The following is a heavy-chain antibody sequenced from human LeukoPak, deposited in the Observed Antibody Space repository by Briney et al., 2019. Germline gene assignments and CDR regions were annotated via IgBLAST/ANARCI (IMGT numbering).Heavy chain of an antibody. Sequence: PGESLRLSCAASGFTFSTYAMSWVRQAPGKGLEWVSTITGSGGGTYYAGSVKGRFTISRDNSKNMVFLQMDSLRAEDTAVYYCAVSGAGPSDYWGQGALVTVSS. V-gene: IGHV3-23*01. J-gene: IGHJ4*02. CDR1: GFTFSTYA. D-gene: IGHD5/OR15-5a*01. CDR3: AVSGAGPSDY. CDR2: ITGSGGGT.